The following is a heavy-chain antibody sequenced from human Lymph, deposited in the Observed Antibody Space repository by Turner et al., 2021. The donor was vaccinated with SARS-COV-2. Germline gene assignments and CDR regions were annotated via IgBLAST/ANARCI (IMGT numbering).Heavy chain of an antibody. CDR1: GFPFSSYG. Sequence: QVQLVESGGGVVQPGGSLRLSCAASGFPFSSYGMHWVRQAPGKGLEWVAVISYDGNNIYYADSVKGRFTISRDNSKNTLYLQMNSLRAEDTAVYYCAKDSRFLEWLLFGEFDYWGQGTLVTVSS. V-gene: IGHV3-30*18. CDR2: ISYDGNNI. D-gene: IGHD3-3*01. CDR3: AKDSRFLEWLLFGEFDY. J-gene: IGHJ4*02.